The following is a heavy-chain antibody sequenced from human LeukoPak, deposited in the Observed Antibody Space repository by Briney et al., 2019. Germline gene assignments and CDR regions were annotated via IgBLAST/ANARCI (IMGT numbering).Heavy chain of an antibody. CDR1: GFTFSDYA. CDR3: AKNEGWELPSYYFDY. V-gene: IGHV3-23*03. Sequence: AQPGASLRLSCAASGFTFSDYAMSWVRQAPGKGLEWFSLLHKHGGDPSYADSVKGRFTVSRENSKNTLWLQMNSLRADDTAVYYCAKNEGWELPSYYFDYWGHGTLITVSS. J-gene: IGHJ4*01. D-gene: IGHD4-23*01. CDR2: LHKHGGDP.